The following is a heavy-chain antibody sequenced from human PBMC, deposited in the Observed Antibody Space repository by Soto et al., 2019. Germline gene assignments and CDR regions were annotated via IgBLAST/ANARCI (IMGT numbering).Heavy chain of an antibody. Sequence: GGSMRLSRAASGFTLSSYSMSWVRQAPGKGLEWVSAISGSGGSTYYADSVKGRFTISRDNSKNTLYLQMNSLRAEDTAVYYCAKTFRIQLWPLWGQGTLVTVSS. CDR3: AKTFRIQLWPL. V-gene: IGHV3-23*01. CDR1: GFTLSSYS. D-gene: IGHD5-18*01. CDR2: ISGSGGST. J-gene: IGHJ4*02.